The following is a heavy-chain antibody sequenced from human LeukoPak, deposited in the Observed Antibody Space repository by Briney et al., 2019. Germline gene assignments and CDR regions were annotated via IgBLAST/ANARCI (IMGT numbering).Heavy chain of an antibody. CDR1: GFSFSTYG. D-gene: IGHD6-19*01. CDR2: VSGSGDST. J-gene: IGHJ4*02. Sequence: GGSLRLSCAASGFSFSTYGMSWVRQAPGKGLDWVSAVSGSGDSTNYADSVTGRFTISRDNSKNTLYLQMNSLRAEDTAVYYCARETAGYSSGWYYFDYWGQGTLVTVSS. V-gene: IGHV3-23*01. CDR3: ARETAGYSSGWYYFDY.